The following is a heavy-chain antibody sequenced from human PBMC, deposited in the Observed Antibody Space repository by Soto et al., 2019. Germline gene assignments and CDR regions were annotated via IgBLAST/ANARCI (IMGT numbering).Heavy chain of an antibody. V-gene: IGHV3-23*01. J-gene: IGHJ4*02. CDR1: GFTFSSYA. CDR2: ISGSGGST. CDR3: AKEYYGSGSYYGNFDD. D-gene: IGHD3-10*01. Sequence: EVQLLESGGGLVQPGGSLRLSCAASGFTFSSYAMSWVRQAPGKGLEWVSAISGSGGSTYYADSVKGRFTISRDNAKKTLYLQMMSLRAEDTAVYYCAKEYYGSGSYYGNFDDWGQGTLVTVSS.